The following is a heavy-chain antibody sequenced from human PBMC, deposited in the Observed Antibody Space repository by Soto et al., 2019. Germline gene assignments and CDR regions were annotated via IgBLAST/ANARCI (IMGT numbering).Heavy chain of an antibody. CDR1: GYTFTSYA. D-gene: IGHD3-9*01. CDR2: INAGNGNT. CDR3: AATYYDILTGSAGDQLDF. J-gene: IGHJ4*02. Sequence: GASVKVSCKASGYTFTSYAMHWVRQAPGQRLEWMGWINAGNGNTKYSQKFQGRVTITRDTSASTAYMELSSLRSEDTAVYYCAATYYDILTGSAGDQLDFWGQGSLVTVSS. V-gene: IGHV1-3*01.